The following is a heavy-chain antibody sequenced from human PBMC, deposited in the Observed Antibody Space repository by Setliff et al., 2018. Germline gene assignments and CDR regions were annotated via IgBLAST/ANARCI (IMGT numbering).Heavy chain of an antibody. Sequence: PGGSLRLSCAASGFTFSDHNMDWVRQAPGKGLEWVGRTRNKANSYTTEYAASVKGRFTISRDDSKNSLYLQMNSLKTEDTAVYYCARVFWSGYYTGDAFDIWGQGTMVTVSS. D-gene: IGHD3-3*01. CDR1: GFTFSDHN. J-gene: IGHJ3*02. V-gene: IGHV3-72*01. CDR3: ARVFWSGYYTGDAFDI. CDR2: TRNKANSYTT.